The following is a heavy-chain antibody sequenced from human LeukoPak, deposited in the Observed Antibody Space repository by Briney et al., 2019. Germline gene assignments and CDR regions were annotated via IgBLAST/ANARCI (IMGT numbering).Heavy chain of an antibody. CDR2: TYYNVST. D-gene: IGHD5-12*01. CDR1: GGSITGYY. V-gene: IGHV4-59*01. CDR3: ARSRGYSGFVY. J-gene: IGHJ4*02. Sequence: KPSETMSLTCTVSGGSITGYYWNWIRQPPGKGLEWIGFTYYNVSTNYNPSLRRQLTISVDTSNDQLSLNLNSVTAADTAVYYCARSRGYSGFVYWGKGTLVSVSS.